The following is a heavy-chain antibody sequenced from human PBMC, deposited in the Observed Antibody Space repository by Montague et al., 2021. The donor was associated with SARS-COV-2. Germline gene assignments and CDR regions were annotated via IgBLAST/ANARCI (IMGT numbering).Heavy chain of an antibody. D-gene: IGHD6-19*01. Sequence: SETLSLTCNVSPGSISSFFWSWIRQPPGEGLEWIGYIYYDGRSDYNPSLKSRVTISMDTSKNQFSLRLTSVTAADTAVYYCVRHGGGWYVYSYYMDVWGKGTTVIVSS. CDR3: VRHGGGWYVYSYYMDV. V-gene: IGHV4-59*08. J-gene: IGHJ6*03. CDR1: PGSISSFF. CDR2: IYYDGRS.